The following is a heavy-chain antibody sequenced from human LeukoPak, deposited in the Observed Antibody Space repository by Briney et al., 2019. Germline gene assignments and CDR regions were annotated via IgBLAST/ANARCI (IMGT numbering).Heavy chain of an antibody. CDR1: GGSFSGYY. V-gene: IGHV4-34*01. CDR2: INHSGST. Sequence: SETLSLTCAVYGGSFSGYYWSWNRQPPGKGLEWIGEINHSGSTNYNPSLKSRVTISVDTSKNQFSLKLTSVTAADTAVYYCARGPTTVTRAFDYWGQGTLVTVSS. CDR3: ARGPTTVTRAFDY. D-gene: IGHD4-17*01. J-gene: IGHJ4*02.